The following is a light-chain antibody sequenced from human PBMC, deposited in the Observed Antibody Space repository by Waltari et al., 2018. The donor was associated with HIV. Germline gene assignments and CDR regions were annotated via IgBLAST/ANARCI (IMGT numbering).Light chain of an antibody. J-gene: IGLJ2*01. CDR1: SSDVGSSNY. V-gene: IGLV2-11*01. CDR2: D. CDR3: CSYAGTYTFVV. Sequence: QSALTQPRSLSGSPGQSVTISCTGTSSDVGSSNYVSWYQHHPGKAPNLILYDVPDRFSGSKSGNTASLTISGLQAEDEADYYCCSYAGTYTFVVFGGGTKLTVL.